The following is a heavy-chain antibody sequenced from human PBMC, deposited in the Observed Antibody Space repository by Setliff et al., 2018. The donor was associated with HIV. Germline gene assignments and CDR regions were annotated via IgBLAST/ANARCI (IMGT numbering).Heavy chain of an antibody. CDR2: IYHSGSA. Sequence: SETLSLTCAVSGYSISSGYYWGWIRQPPGKGLEWIGSIYHSGSAYYSPSLKSRVTISVDTSKNQFSLKLSSVTAADTAVYYCARERQWLERDYFDYWGQGTLVTVSS. CDR3: ARERQWLERDYFDY. J-gene: IGHJ4*02. CDR1: GYSISSGYY. D-gene: IGHD6-19*01. V-gene: IGHV4-38-2*02.